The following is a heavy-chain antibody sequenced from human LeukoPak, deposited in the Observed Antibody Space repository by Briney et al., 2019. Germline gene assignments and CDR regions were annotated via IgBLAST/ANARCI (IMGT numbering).Heavy chain of an antibody. CDR2: ISYDGSNK. D-gene: IGHD6-13*01. CDR1: GFTFSSYG. J-gene: IGHJ4*02. CDR3: ASRYSSSWSYYFDY. Sequence: GGSLRLSCAASGFTFSSYGMDWVRQAPGKGLEWLAVISYDGSNKYYVDSVKGRFTISRDNAKNSLYLQMNSLRAEDTAVYYCASRYSSSWSYYFDYWGQGTLVTVSS. V-gene: IGHV3-30*03.